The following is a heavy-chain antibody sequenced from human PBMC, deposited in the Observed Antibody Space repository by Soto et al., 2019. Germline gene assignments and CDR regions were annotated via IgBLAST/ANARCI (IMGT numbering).Heavy chain of an antibody. CDR3: AKDRYSSSYYYYYGMDV. D-gene: IGHD6-6*01. Sequence: QVQLVESGGGVVQPGRSLRLSCAASGFTFSSYAMHWVRQAPGKGLEWVAVISYDGSNKYYADSVKGRFTISRDNSKNTLYLQMNSLRAEDTAVYYCAKDRYSSSYYYYYGMDVWGQGTTVTVSS. J-gene: IGHJ6*02. CDR1: GFTFSSYA. V-gene: IGHV3-30-3*01. CDR2: ISYDGSNK.